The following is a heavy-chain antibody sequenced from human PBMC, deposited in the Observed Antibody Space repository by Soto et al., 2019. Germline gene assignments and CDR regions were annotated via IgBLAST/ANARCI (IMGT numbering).Heavy chain of an antibody. J-gene: IGHJ4*02. V-gene: IGHV4-30-4*01. CDR3: ARGPSGDKVDS. D-gene: IGHD7-27*01. Sequence: QVQLQESGPGLVKPSQTLSLTCTVSGGSISNVNYCWSWIRQSPDKGLEWIGHIYNGGTTYNNPSHTRRVSISIDSSNNQFSLKLSSVSAADTAVYYGARGPSGDKVDSWGQGTLVTVSS. CDR1: GGSISNVNYC. CDR2: IYNGGTT.